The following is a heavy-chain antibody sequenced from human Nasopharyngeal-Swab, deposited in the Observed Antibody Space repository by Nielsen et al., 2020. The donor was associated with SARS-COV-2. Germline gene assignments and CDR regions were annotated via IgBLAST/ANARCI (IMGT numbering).Heavy chain of an antibody. D-gene: IGHD5-18*01. J-gene: IGHJ6*03. CDR1: GGSISSGSYY. Sequence: SETLSLTCTVSGGSISSGSYYWSWIRQPAGKGLERIGRIYTSGSTNYNPSLKSRVTISVDTSKNQFSLKLTSVTAADTAVYYCARAGSIQLWFDYYYYYYMDVWGKGTTVTVSS. CDR3: ARAGSIQLWFDYYYYYYMDV. V-gene: IGHV4-61*02. CDR2: IYTSGST.